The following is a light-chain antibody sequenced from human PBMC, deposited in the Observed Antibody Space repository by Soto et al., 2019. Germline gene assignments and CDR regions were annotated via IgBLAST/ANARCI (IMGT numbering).Light chain of an antibody. CDR1: SSDVGSYVH. Sequence: QSVLTQPASVSGSPGQSITISCSGTSSDVGSYVHVAWYQQFPGKTPKLMIYEVSNRPSGVSSRFSGSKSGNTASLTISGLQAEDEADYYCISYTGSSTSYVFGTGTRSPS. CDR2: EVS. V-gene: IGLV2-14*01. J-gene: IGLJ1*01. CDR3: ISYTGSSTSYV.